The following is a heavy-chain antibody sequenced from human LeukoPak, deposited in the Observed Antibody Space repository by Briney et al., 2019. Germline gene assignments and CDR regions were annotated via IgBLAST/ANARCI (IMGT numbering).Heavy chain of an antibody. CDR3: AREEISGYYYGMDV. D-gene: IGHD2-15*01. J-gene: IGHJ6*02. CDR2: INAGNGNT. V-gene: IGHV1-3*01. Sequence: ASVKVSCKASGYTFTSYAMHWVRQAPGQRLEWMGWINAGNGNTKYSQKFQGRVTITRDTSASTAYMELSSQRSEDTAVYYCAREEISGYYYGMDVRGQGTTVTVSS. CDR1: GYTFTSYA.